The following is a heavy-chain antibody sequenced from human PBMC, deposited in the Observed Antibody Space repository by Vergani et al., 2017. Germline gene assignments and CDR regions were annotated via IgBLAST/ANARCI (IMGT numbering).Heavy chain of an antibody. CDR3: ARGGYDILTGYYFYYYYYYMDV. V-gene: IGHV4-34*01. CDR1: GGSFSGYY. D-gene: IGHD3-9*01. Sequence: QVQLQQWGAGLLKPSETLSLTCAVYGGSFSGYYWSWIRQPPGKGLEWIGEINHSGSTNYNPSLKSRVTISVDTSKNQFSLKLSSVTAADTAVYYCARGGYDILTGYYFYYYYYYMDVWGKGP. CDR2: INHSGST. J-gene: IGHJ6*03.